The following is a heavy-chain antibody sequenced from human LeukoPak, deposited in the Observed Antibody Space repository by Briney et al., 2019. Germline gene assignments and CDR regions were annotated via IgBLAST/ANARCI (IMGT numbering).Heavy chain of an antibody. CDR2: INHSGST. CDR3: ARAGPYCSSTSCYPSWFDP. V-gene: IGHV4-34*01. Sequence: PSETLSLTCAVYGGSFSGYYWSWIRQPPGKGLEWIGEINHSGSTNYNPSLKSRVTISVDTSKNQFSLKLSPVTAADTAVYYCARAGPYCSSTSCYPSWFDPWGQGTLVTVSS. J-gene: IGHJ5*02. D-gene: IGHD2-2*01. CDR1: GGSFSGYY.